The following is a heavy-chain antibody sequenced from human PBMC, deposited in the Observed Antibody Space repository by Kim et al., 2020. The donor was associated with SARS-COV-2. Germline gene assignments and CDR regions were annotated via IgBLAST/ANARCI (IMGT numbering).Heavy chain of an antibody. V-gene: IGHV3-9*01. D-gene: IGHD4-17*01. Sequence: GGSLRLSCAASGFTFDDYAMHWVRQAPGKGLEWVSGISWNSGSIGYADSVKGRFTISRDNAKNSLYLQMNSLRAEDTALYYCAKDGGSTVTYSDAFDIWGQGTMVTVSS. J-gene: IGHJ3*02. CDR1: GFTFDDYA. CDR3: AKDGGSTVTYSDAFDI. CDR2: ISWNSGSI.